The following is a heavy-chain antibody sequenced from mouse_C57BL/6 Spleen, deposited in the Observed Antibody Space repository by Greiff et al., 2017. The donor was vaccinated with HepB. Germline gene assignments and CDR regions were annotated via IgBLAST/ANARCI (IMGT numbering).Heavy chain of an antibody. V-gene: IGHV5-12*01. D-gene: IGHD2-5*01. J-gene: IGHJ4*01. CDR3: ARHRAAYYSNYGSAMDY. CDR1: GFTFSDYY. CDR2: ISNGGGST. Sequence: EVMLVESGGGLVQPGGSLKLSCAASGFTFSDYYMYWVRQTPEKRLEWVAYISNGGGSTYYPDTVKGRFTISRANAQNTLYPQMSRLKSEDTALYYCARHRAAYYSNYGSAMDYWGQGASVTVSS.